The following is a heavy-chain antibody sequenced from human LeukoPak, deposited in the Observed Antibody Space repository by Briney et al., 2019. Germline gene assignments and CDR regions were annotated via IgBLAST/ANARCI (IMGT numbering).Heavy chain of an antibody. CDR2: ISSNGGST. CDR3: ARAPGYYDSSGYI. D-gene: IGHD3-22*01. J-gene: IGHJ4*02. CDR1: GFTFSSYA. V-gene: IGHV3-64*02. Sequence: GGSLRLSCAASGFTFSSYAIHWVRQAPGKGLEYVSAISSNGGSTYYADSVKGRFTISRDNSKNTLYLQMGSLRAEDMAVYYCARAPGYYDSSGYIWGQGTLVTVSS.